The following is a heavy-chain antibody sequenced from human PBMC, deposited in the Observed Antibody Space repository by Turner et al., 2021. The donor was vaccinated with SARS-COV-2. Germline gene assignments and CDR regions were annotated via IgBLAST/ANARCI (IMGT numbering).Heavy chain of an antibody. CDR3: ARDQGVTTGPFDY. J-gene: IGHJ4*02. V-gene: IGHV3-7*01. CDR2: IKQDGSEK. Sequence: EVQLVESGGGLVQPGGSLRPSCAAFGLTFSSYWMSWVRQAPGKGLEWVANIKQDGSEKYYVDSVKGRFTISRDNAKNSLYLQMNSLRAEDTAVYYCARDQGVTTGPFDYWGQGTLVTVSS. CDR1: GLTFSSYW. D-gene: IGHD4-4*01.